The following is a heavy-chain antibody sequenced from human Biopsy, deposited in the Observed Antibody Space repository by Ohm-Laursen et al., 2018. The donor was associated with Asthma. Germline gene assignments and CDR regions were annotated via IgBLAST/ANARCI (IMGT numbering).Heavy chain of an antibody. Sequence: SLRLSCAASGFSFSNYGMHWVRQAPGKGLDWVAVVSFDGTNRNYTDSVKGRFTISRDNSRNTLHLEMNSLRAEDTAVYFCAKEVFPGWELRRGPDSWGQGTLVTDSS. CDR3: AKEVFPGWELRRGPDS. CDR2: VSFDGTNR. J-gene: IGHJ4*02. V-gene: IGHV3-30*18. CDR1: GFSFSNYG. D-gene: IGHD1-26*01.